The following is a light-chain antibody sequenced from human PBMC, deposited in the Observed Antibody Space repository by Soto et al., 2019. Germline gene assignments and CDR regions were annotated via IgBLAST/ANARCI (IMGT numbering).Light chain of an antibody. V-gene: IGKV3-20*01. CDR2: GAS. Sequence: VLTQAPGTLSLSPGERATLSCRASQSVSSTYLAWYQQKPGQAPRLLIYGASSRATGIPDRFSGSGSGTDFTLTISRLEPEDFAVYYCQQFGSSPRTFGQGTKVVI. CDR1: QSVSSTY. CDR3: QQFGSSPRT. J-gene: IGKJ1*01.